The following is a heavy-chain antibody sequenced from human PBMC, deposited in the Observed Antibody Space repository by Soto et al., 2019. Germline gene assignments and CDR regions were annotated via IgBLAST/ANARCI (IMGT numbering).Heavy chain of an antibody. D-gene: IGHD2-2*01. V-gene: IGHV3-7*01. CDR1: GFTFSSYA. CDR2: IKQDGSEK. CDR3: ARDPNIVLVPAALRSYYYYYGMDV. Sequence: PGGSLRLSCAASGFTFSSYAMHWVRQAPGKGLEWVANIKQDGSEKYYVDSVKGRFTISRDNAKNSLYLQMNSLRAEDTAVYYCARDPNIVLVPAALRSYYYYYGMDVWGQGTTVTVSS. J-gene: IGHJ6*02.